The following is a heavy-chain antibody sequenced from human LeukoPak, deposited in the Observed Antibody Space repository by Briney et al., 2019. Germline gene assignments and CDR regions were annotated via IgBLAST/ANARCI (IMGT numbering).Heavy chain of an antibody. CDR3: ARDQVGGDYGDYPILFQH. Sequence: SETLSLTCTVSGGSISSSSYYWGWIRQPPGKGLEWIGSIYYSGSTYYNPSLKSRVTISVDTSKNQFSLKLSSVTAADTAVYYCARDQVGGDYGDYPILFQHWGQGTLVTVSS. J-gene: IGHJ1*01. CDR1: GGSISSSSYY. D-gene: IGHD4-17*01. CDR2: IYYSGST. V-gene: IGHV4-39*02.